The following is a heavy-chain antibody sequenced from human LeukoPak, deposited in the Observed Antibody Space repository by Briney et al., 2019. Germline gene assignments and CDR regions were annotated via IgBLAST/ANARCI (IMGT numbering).Heavy chain of an antibody. D-gene: IGHD3-10*01. J-gene: IGHJ4*02. CDR3: ARESFITMVRGVDFDS. CDR2: IKQDGSER. Sequence: PGGSLRLSCAASGFTFSDYGIHWVRQAPGKGLEWVANIKQDGSERYYVDSVKGRFTISRDNAKNSLYLQMNSLRAEDTAVYYCARESFITMVRGVDFDSWGQGTLVTVSS. CDR1: GFTFSDYG. V-gene: IGHV3-7*01.